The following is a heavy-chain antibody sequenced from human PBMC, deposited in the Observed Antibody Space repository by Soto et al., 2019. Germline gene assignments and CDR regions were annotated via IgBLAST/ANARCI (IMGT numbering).Heavy chain of an antibody. CDR2: INAGYGNT. CDR1: GYTFSSYA. J-gene: IGHJ4*02. Sequence: QVHLVQSGAEVRKPGASVQVSCKASGYTFSSYAMHWVRQAPGQRLEWMGWINAGYGNTKSSQKFQDRVTISRDTSASTAYMVLTSLRSEDTAVYYCARDTGDGTFDFWGQGPLVTVSS. CDR3: ARDTGDGTFDF. V-gene: IGHV1-3*01. D-gene: IGHD7-27*01.